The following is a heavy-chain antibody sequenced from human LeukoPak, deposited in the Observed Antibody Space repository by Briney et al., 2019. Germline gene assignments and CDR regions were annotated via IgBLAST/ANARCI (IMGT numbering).Heavy chain of an antibody. Sequence: GRSLRLSCAASGFSFSAYGVHWVRQAPGKGLEWVAVIWYDGSSKDYADSVKGRFTISRDNAKNSLYLQMNSLRAEDTAVYYCARDQYYYGSGTDYWGQGTLVTVSS. J-gene: IGHJ4*02. D-gene: IGHD3-10*01. CDR3: ARDQYYYGSGTDY. V-gene: IGHV3-33*01. CDR2: IWYDGSSK. CDR1: GFSFSAYG.